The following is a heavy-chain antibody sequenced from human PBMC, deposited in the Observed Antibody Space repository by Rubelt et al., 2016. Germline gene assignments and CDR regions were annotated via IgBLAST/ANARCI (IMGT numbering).Heavy chain of an antibody. CDR1: GGSFSGYY. V-gene: IGHV4-34*01. Sequence: QVQLQQWGAGLLKPSETLSLTCAVYGGSFSGYYWSWIRQPQGKGLEWIGEINHSVSTNYNPSLKCRVTISVDTSRNQFSLKLGSVTAADTAVYYCARGQRRIAARNYYYGMDVWGQGTTVTVSS. CDR2: INHSVST. D-gene: IGHD6-6*01. CDR3: ARGQRRIAARNYYYGMDV. J-gene: IGHJ6*02.